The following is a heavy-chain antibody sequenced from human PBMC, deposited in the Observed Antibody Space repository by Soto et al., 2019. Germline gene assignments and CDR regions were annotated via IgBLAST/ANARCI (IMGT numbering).Heavy chain of an antibody. CDR3: AREGVRGMDV. CDR2: MNPNSGNT. Sequence: QVQLVQSGAEVKKPGASVKVSCKASGYTFTSYDINWVRQATGQGLEWMGWMNPNSGNTGYAQKFQGRVTMARNTSRSTAYTELSSLGSEHTAVYYSAREGVRGMDVGGQGTTVTVSS. J-gene: IGHJ6*02. D-gene: IGHD3-16*01. CDR1: GYTFTSYD. V-gene: IGHV1-8*01.